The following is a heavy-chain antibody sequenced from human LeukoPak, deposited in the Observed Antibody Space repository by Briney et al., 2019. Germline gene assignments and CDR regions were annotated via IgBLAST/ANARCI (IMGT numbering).Heavy chain of an antibody. CDR2: INTDGSFT. CDR3: AKGGIQLWSGFDY. CDR1: GFTFSGYW. Sequence: GGSLRLSCAASGFTFSGYWMHWVRQAPGKGLVWVSRINTDGSFTNYADSVKGRFTISRDNAKNTLYLQMNSLRAEDTAVYYCAKGGIQLWSGFDYWGQGTLVTVSS. V-gene: IGHV3-74*01. J-gene: IGHJ4*02. D-gene: IGHD5-18*01.